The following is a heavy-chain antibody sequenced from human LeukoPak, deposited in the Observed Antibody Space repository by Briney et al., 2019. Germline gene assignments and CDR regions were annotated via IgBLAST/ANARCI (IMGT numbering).Heavy chain of an antibody. CDR2: INHSGST. V-gene: IGHV4-34*01. CDR1: GGSFSGYY. CDR3: ARAYYYDSSGFPKDYYGMDV. D-gene: IGHD3-22*01. Sequence: SETLSLTCAVYGGSFSGYYWSWIRQPPGKGLEWIGEINHSGSTNYNPSLKSRVTISVDTSKNQFSLKLSSVTAADTAVYYCARAYYYDSSGFPKDYYGMDVWGQGTTVTVSS. J-gene: IGHJ6*02.